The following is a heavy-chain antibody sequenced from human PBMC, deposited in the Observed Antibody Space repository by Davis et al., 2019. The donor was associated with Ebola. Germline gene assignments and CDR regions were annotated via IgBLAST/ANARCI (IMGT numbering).Heavy chain of an antibody. Sequence: GESLKISCAASGFTFSSYSMNWVRQAPGKGLEWVSSISSSSSYIYYADSVKGRFTISRDNAKNSLYLQMNSLRAEDTAVYYCARDSDIVVVVETYGMDVWGQGTTVTVSS. J-gene: IGHJ6*02. V-gene: IGHV3-21*01. D-gene: IGHD2-15*01. CDR2: ISSSSSYI. CDR3: ARDSDIVVVVETYGMDV. CDR1: GFTFSSYS.